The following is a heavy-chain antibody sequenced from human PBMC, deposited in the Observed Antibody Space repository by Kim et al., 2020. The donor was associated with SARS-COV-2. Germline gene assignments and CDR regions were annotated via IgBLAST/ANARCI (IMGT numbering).Heavy chain of an antibody. D-gene: IGHD2-15*01. CDR3: ARTPADYYYGMDV. V-gene: IGHV3-21*01. Sequence: YADSVKGRFTISRDNAKNSLYLQMNSLRAEDTAVYYCARTPADYYYGMDVWGQGTTVTVSS. J-gene: IGHJ6*02.